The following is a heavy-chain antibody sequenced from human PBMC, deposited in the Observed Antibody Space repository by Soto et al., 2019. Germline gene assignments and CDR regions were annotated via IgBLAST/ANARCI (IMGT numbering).Heavy chain of an antibody. CDR2: IYHSGST. V-gene: IGHV4-4*02. CDR1: SGSISSSNW. Sequence: QVQLQESGPGLVKPSGTLSLTCAVSSGSISSSNWWSWVRQPPGKGLEWIGEIYHSGSTNYNPSLKRRVTVSVDKSKNQFSLKLSSVTAADTAVYYCASSGDDYGDYGHFDYWGQGTLVTVSS. CDR3: ASSGDDYGDYGHFDY. J-gene: IGHJ4*02. D-gene: IGHD4-17*01.